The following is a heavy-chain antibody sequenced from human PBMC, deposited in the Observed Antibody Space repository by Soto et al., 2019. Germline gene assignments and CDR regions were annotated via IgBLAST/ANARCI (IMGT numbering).Heavy chain of an antibody. CDR1: GYTFTSYG. J-gene: IGHJ3*02. Sequence: QVQLVQSGAEVKKPGASVKVSCKASGYTFTSYGISWVRQAPGHGLEWMGWISAYNGNTNYAQKLQGRVTMTTDTSRSTAYMEVRSLRSADTAVYYCARVSSGYADAFDIWGGGTMVTVSS. D-gene: IGHD5-12*01. CDR3: ARVSSGYADAFDI. CDR2: ISAYNGNT. V-gene: IGHV1-18*01.